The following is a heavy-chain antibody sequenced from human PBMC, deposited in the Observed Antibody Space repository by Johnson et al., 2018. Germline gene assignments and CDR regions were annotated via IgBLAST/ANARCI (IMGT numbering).Heavy chain of an antibody. D-gene: IGHD3-22*01. J-gene: IGHJ4*02. Sequence: QVQLQQWGAGLLKPSETLSPTCAVSSGSFSDYYWRWIRPSPGQGLEWIGEINHSGCTSYNLSFKSTLTFAEDTSRNHVSLNLNSVTAADTAVYYCPRGHYDRTGYYYILDYWGQGALVTVSS. V-gene: IGHV4-34*01. CDR3: PRGHYDRTGYYYILDY. CDR1: SGSFSDYY. CDR2: INHSGCT.